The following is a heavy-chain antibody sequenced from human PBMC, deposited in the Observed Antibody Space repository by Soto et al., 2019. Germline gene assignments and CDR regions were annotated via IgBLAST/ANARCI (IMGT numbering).Heavy chain of an antibody. J-gene: IGHJ4*02. V-gene: IGHV4-4*02. Sequence: SETLSLTCAVSGGSFTSNNWWTWVRQPPGQGLEWIGEIYRTGSTNYNPSLKSRVTISLDKFENQFSLKVTSLTAADTAVYYCASRDPGTSVDYWGQGTLVTVSS. CDR2: IYRTGST. CDR3: ASRDPGTSVDY. CDR1: GGSFTSNNW. D-gene: IGHD1-7*01.